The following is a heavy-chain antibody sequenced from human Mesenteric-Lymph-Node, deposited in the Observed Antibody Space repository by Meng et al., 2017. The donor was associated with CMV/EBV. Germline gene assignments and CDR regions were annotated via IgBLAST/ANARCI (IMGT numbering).Heavy chain of an antibody. CDR2: IYYSRST. V-gene: IGHV4-31*03. CDR1: GGSISSGGYY. D-gene: IGHD3-22*01. CDR3: ARRTYYYDSSPGDYYYGMDV. Sequence: SETLSLTCTVSGGSISSGGYYWSWIRQHPGKGLEWIGYIYYSRSTYYNPSLKSRVTISVDTSKNQFSLKLSSVTAADTAVYYCARRTYYYDSSPGDYYYGMDVWGQGTTVTVSS. J-gene: IGHJ6*02.